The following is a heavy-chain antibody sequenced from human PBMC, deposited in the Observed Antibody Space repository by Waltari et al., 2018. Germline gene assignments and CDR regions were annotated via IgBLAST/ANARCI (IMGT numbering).Heavy chain of an antibody. CDR1: GFTFSSYS. J-gene: IGHJ6*02. CDR2: ISSSNSTI. V-gene: IGHV3-48*01. CDR3: ARDPPPSYGMDV. Sequence: EVQLVESGGGLVQPGGSLRLSCAASGFTFSSYSMNWVRQAPGKGLEWVFYISSSNSTIYSAESVKGRFTNSRDNAKNSLYLQMNSLRAEDTAVYYCARDPPPSYGMDVWGQGTTVTVSS.